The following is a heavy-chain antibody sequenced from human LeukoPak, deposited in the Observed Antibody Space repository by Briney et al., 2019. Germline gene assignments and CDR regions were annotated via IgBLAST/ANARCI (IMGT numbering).Heavy chain of an antibody. V-gene: IGHV1-24*01. J-gene: IGHJ4*01. Sequence: ASVKVSCKVSGYTLTELSMHWVRQAPGKGLEWMGGFDPEDGETIYAQKFQGSVTMTEDTSTDTAYMELSSLRSEDTAVYYCATAHLEQWLSFDYWGHGTLVTVSS. CDR3: ATAHLEQWLSFDY. D-gene: IGHD6-19*01. CDR1: GYTLTELS. CDR2: FDPEDGET.